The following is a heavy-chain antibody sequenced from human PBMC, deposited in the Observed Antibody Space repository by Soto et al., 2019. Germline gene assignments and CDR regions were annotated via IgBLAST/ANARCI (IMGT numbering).Heavy chain of an antibody. V-gene: IGHV4-30-2*01. Sequence: PSETLSLTCAVSGGSISSGSYSWTWIRQPPGKGLEWIGYVYHSGNTHYNPSLKSRVTISVDRSKNQFSLKLSSVTAADTAVYYCARDNGLSGNYFDPWGQGILVTVTS. D-gene: IGHD2-8*01. CDR2: VYHSGNT. J-gene: IGHJ5*02. CDR1: GGSISSGSYS. CDR3: ARDNGLSGNYFDP.